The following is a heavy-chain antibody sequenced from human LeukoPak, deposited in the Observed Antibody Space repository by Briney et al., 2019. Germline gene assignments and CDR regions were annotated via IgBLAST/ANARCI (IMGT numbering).Heavy chain of an antibody. CDR3: SRNGLVDFDY. CDR2: IRRRAYGGAA. J-gene: IGHJ4*02. Sequence: GWSLRLSCTTSGFAFDDFAMSWVRQPAGQGVEWVGFIRRRAYGGAAEYATSVKGRFIISRDDSKGIAYLQMNSLKTEDTAVYYCSRNGLVDFDYWGQGSRVIGSP. V-gene: IGHV3-49*04. CDR1: GFAFDDFA.